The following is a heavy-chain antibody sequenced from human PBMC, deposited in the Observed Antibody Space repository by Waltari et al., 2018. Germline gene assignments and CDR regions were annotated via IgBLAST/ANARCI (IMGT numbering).Heavy chain of an antibody. D-gene: IGHD4-17*01. CDR2: IDPKSGGT. J-gene: IGHJ4*02. Sequence: QVQLVQSGAEVKKPGASVKVSCKPSGYTFTGHFMHWVRQAPGQGLEWMGWIDPKSGGTNNAPKFQGWVTMTRDTSSSTVYMELSGLKSDDTAVYYCARDRGSGDFYFDYCGQGTLVTVSS. CDR1: GYTFTGHF. V-gene: IGHV1-2*04. CDR3: ARDRGSGDFYFDY.